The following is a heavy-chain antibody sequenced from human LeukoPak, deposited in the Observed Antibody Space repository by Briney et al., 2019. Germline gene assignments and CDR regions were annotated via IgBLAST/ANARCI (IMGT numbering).Heavy chain of an antibody. CDR3: ARALRITDYGDFRYYFDY. CDR1: GYTFNTYG. Sequence: GASVKVSCKASGYTFNTYGINWVRQATGQGLEWMGWMNPNTGNTGYAQKFQGRVTMTRNTSITTAYMELSGLRSDDTAVYYCARALRITDYGDFRYYFDYWGQGTLVTVSS. D-gene: IGHD4-17*01. J-gene: IGHJ4*02. CDR2: MNPNTGNT. V-gene: IGHV1-8*02.